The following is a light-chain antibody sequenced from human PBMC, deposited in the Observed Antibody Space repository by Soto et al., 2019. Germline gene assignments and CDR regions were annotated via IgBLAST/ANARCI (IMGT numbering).Light chain of an antibody. CDR2: DAS. Sequence: IVLTQSPATLSLSPGERATLSCRASQSVGSYLAWYQQKSGQAPRLLIYDASNRATGIPARFSGSGSGTDFTLTISSLEPEDFAVYYCQQRSNWPRLTFGGGTKVDIK. CDR1: QSVGSY. CDR3: QQRSNWPRLT. J-gene: IGKJ4*01. V-gene: IGKV3-11*01.